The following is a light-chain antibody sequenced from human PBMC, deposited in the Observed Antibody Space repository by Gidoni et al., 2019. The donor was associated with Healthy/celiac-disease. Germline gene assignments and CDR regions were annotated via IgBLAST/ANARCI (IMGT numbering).Light chain of an antibody. V-gene: IGKV1-39*01. CDR3: QQSYSTPRLYT. Sequence: DIQMTQSPSSLSASVGDRVTITCRASQSISSYLNWYQQKPGKAPKLLIYAASSLQSGVPSRFSGSGSGTDFTLTISSLQPEDFATCYCQQSYSTPRLYTFGQGTKLEIK. J-gene: IGKJ2*01. CDR2: AAS. CDR1: QSISSY.